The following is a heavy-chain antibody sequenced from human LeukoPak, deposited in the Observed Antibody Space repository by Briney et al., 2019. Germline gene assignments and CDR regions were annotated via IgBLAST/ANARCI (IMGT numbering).Heavy chain of an antibody. CDR2: ISGSGGST. D-gene: IGHD1-1*01. J-gene: IGHJ4*02. V-gene: IGHV3-23*01. CDR1: GFTFSSYG. Sequence: GGSLRLSCAASGFTFSSYGMSWVRQAPGKGLEWVSAISGSGGSTYYADSVKGRFTISRDNSKNTLYLQMNSLRAEDTAVYYCARLGKTRTLRGYYFDYWGQGTLVTVSS. CDR3: ARLGKTRTLRGYYFDY.